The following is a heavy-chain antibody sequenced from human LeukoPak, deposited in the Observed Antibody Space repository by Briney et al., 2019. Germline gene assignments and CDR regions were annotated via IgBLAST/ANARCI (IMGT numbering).Heavy chain of an antibody. CDR1: GGSISSSSYY. CDR3: ARDSGGWLGIAARPVDY. D-gene: IGHD6-6*01. CDR2: IYTSGST. Sequence: SETLSLTCTVSGGSISSSSYYWGWIRQSPGKGLEWIGRIYTSGSTNYNPSLKSRVTMSVDTSKNQFSLKLSSVTAADTAVYYCARDSGGWLGIAARPVDYWGQGTLVTVSS. J-gene: IGHJ4*02. V-gene: IGHV4-39*07.